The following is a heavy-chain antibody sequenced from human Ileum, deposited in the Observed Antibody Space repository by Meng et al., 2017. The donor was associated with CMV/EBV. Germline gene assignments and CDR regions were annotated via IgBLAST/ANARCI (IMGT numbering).Heavy chain of an antibody. CDR1: GGSISNYY. CDR2: IYYSGST. CDR3: ARGKVRGVRFDY. J-gene: IGHJ4*02. V-gene: IGHV4-59*13. D-gene: IGHD3-10*01. Sequence: SETLSLTCTVSGGSISNYYWCWIRQPPGNGLEWIGYIYYSGSTNYNPSLKRRVTITLDTSKNQFSLNLSLVTAADTAVYYCARGKVRGVRFDYWGQGTMVTVSS.